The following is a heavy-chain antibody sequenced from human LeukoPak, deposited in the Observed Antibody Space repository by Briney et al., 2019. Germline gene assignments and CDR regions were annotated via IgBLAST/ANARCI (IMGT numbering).Heavy chain of an antibody. D-gene: IGHD2-8*01. CDR1: GFTFSGYA. Sequence: GGSLRLSCAASGFTFSGYAMNWVRQAPGKGLEWVSGISGSGAGTYYADSVKGRFTISRDNSKNALYLQMNSLRADDTAVYYCAKMVREFYTISYYFGYWGQGTLVTVSS. CDR3: AKMVREFYTISYYFGY. V-gene: IGHV3-23*01. J-gene: IGHJ4*02. CDR2: ISGSGAGT.